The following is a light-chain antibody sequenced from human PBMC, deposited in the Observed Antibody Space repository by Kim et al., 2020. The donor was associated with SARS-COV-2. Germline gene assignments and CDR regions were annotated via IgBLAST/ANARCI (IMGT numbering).Light chain of an antibody. J-gene: IGLJ2*01. CDR2: KDS. CDR3: QSADSSGTVV. CDR1: ALPKQY. Sequence: SYELTQPPSVSVSPGQTARITCSGDALPKQYAYWYQQKPGQAPVLVIYKDSERPSGIAERFSGSSSGTTVTLTISGVQAEDEADYYCQSADSSGTVVFGG. V-gene: IGLV3-25*03.